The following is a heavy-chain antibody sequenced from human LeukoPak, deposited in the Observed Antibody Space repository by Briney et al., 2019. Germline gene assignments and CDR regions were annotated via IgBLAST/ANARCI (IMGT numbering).Heavy chain of an antibody. CDR2: ISSSSSYI. CDR1: GFTFSSYS. CDR3: ARDLPPAVAPTYYFDY. Sequence: PGGSLRLSCAASGFTFSSYSMNWVRQAPGKGLEWVSSISSSSSYIYYADSVKGRFTISRDNAKNSLYLQMNSLRAEDTAVYYCARDLPPAVAPTYYFDYWGQGTLVTVSS. J-gene: IGHJ4*02. V-gene: IGHV3-21*01. D-gene: IGHD6-19*01.